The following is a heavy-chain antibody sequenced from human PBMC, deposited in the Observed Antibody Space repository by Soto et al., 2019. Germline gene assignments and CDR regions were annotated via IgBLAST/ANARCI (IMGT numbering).Heavy chain of an antibody. Sequence: QVQLVQSGAEVKNPWSSVKVSCKASGGTFSSYAISWVRQAPGQGLEWMGGIIPISGTANYAQKFQGRVTITADESTSTAYMELSSLRSEDTAVYYCARSQGSSTSLEIYYYYYYGMDVWGQGTTVTVSS. CDR1: GGTFSSYA. D-gene: IGHD2-2*01. CDR3: ARSQGSSTSLEIYYYYYYGMDV. CDR2: IIPISGTA. J-gene: IGHJ6*02. V-gene: IGHV1-69*01.